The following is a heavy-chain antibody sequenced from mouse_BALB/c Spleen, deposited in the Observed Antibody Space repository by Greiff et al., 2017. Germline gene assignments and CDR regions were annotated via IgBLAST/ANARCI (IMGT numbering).Heavy chain of an antibody. Sequence: VHLVESGPELVRPGVSVKISCKGSGYTFTDYAMHWVKQSHAKSLEWIGVISTYYGNTNYNQKFKGKATMTVDKSSSTAYMELARLTSEDSAIYYCARDYGSPFDYWGQGTTLTVSS. V-gene: IGHV1-67*01. J-gene: IGHJ2*01. D-gene: IGHD1-1*01. CDR2: ISTYYGNT. CDR3: ARDYGSPFDY. CDR1: GYTFTDYA.